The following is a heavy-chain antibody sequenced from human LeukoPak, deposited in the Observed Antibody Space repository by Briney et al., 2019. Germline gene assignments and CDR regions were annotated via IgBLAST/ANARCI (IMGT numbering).Heavy chain of an antibody. CDR2: ISSSGSTI. Sequence: GGSLRLSCAASGFTFSSYEMNWVRQAPGKGLEWVSYISSSGSTIYYADSVKGRFTISRDNAKNSLYLQMNSLRAEDTAVYYCAKGIRGSGWFGGAFDIWGQGTMVTVSS. CDR1: GFTFSSYE. D-gene: IGHD6-19*01. CDR3: AKGIRGSGWFGGAFDI. J-gene: IGHJ3*02. V-gene: IGHV3-48*03.